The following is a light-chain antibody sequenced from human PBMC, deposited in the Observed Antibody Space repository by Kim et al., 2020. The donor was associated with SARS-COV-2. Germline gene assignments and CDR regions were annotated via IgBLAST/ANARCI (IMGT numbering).Light chain of an antibody. CDR2: WAS. V-gene: IGKV4-1*01. CDR1: QSVLYSSNNKNY. Sequence: DIVMTQSPDSLAVSLGERATINCKSSQSVLYSSNNKNYLAWYQQKPGQPPKLLIYWASTRESGVPDRFSGSGSGTDFTLTISSLQAVDVAVYYCQQYYSSPLTFGGGTKVDIK. CDR3: QQYYSSPLT. J-gene: IGKJ4*01.